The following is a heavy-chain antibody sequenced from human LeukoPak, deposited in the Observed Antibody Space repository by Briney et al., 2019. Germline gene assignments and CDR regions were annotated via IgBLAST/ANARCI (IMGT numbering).Heavy chain of an antibody. CDR1: GFTFSSYS. CDR2: ISSSSSYI. J-gene: IGHJ6*04. CDR3: ARDRASSGWLFSEPPHPATYGSYGV. V-gene: IGHV3-21*01. Sequence: PGGSLRLSCAASGFTFSSYSMNWVRQAPGGGLEWVSSISSSSSYIYYADSVKGRFTISRDNAKNSLYLQMNSLRAEDTAVYYCARDRASSGWLFSEPPHPATYGSYGVWGKGTTVTVSS. D-gene: IGHD6-19*01.